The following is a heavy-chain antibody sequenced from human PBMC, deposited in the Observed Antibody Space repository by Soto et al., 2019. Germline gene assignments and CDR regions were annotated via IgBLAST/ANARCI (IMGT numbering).Heavy chain of an antibody. CDR1: GFTFTNYW. D-gene: IGHD4-17*01. CDR2: IYPADSDT. Sequence: EVQLVQSGAQLKKPGESLTISCETSGFTFTNYWIVWVRQVPGKGLEWMGLIYPADSDTRYNPSFQGQVTISADTSTNTAFLHWSSLSASDSATYFCARTGRSGLRWLDFFDLWGQGTLVTVSS. J-gene: IGHJ5*02. V-gene: IGHV5-51*03. CDR3: ARTGRSGLRWLDFFDL.